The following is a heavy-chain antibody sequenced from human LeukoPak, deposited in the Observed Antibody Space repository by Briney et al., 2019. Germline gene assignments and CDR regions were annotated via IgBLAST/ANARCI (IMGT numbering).Heavy chain of an antibody. J-gene: IGHJ6*02. CDR2: ISSSSSYI. V-gene: IGHV3-21*01. D-gene: IGHD3-10*01. CDR3: ARDRRILWFGDRGMDV. CDR1: GFTFSSYS. Sequence: GGSLRLSCAASGFTFSSYSMNWVRQAPGKGLEWVSSISSSSSYIYYADSVKGRFTISRDNAKNSLYLQMNSLRAEDTAVYYCARDRRILWFGDRGMDVWGQGTTVTVSS.